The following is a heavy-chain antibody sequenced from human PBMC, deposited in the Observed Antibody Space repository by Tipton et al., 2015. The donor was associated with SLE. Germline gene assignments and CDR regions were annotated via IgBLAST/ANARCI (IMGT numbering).Heavy chain of an antibody. J-gene: IGHJ3*02. CDR3: AKDEWSEKAFDI. CDR1: GFTFSSYG. CDR2: IRYDGSNK. V-gene: IGHV3-30*02. D-gene: IGHD3-3*01. Sequence: GSLRLSCAASGFTFSSYGMHWVRQAPGKGLEWVAFIRYDGSNKYYADSVKGRFTISRDNSKNTLYLQMNSLRAEDTAVYYCAKDEWSEKAFDIWGQGTMVTVSS.